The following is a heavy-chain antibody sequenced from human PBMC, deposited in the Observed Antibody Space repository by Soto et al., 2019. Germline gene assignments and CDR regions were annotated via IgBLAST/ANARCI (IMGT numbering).Heavy chain of an antibody. Sequence: PGGSLRLSCAASGFTFSSYAMSWVRQAPGKGLEWVSAISGSGGSTYYADSVKGRFTISRDNSKNTLYLQMNSLRAEDTAVYYCAIGAGYCSSTSCYAYQGWFDPWGQGTLVTVYS. D-gene: IGHD2-2*01. CDR2: ISGSGGST. CDR3: AIGAGYCSSTSCYAYQGWFDP. CDR1: GFTFSSYA. V-gene: IGHV3-23*01. J-gene: IGHJ5*02.